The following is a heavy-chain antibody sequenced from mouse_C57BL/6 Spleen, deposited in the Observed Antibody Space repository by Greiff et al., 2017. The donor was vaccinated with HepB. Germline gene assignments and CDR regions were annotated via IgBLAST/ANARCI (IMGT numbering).Heavy chain of an antibody. J-gene: IGHJ2*01. CDR1: GYTFTSYW. Sequence: VQLQQPGAELVKPGASVKLSCKASGYTFTSYWMQWVKQRPGQGLEWIGEIDPSDSYTNYNQKFKGKATLTVDTSSSTAYMQLSSLTSEDSAVYYCAARWGEGYWGQGTTLTVSS. V-gene: IGHV1-50*01. D-gene: IGHD2-3*01. CDR3: AARWGEGY. CDR2: IDPSDSYT.